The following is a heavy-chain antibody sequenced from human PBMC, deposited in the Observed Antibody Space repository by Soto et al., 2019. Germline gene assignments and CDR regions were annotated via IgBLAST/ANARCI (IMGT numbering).Heavy chain of an antibody. CDR2: IIPIFCTA. Sequence: ASVKVSCKASGGTFSRYAIIWVRQAPGQGLEWMGGIIPIFCTANYAQKFQGRVTITADKSTSTAYMELSSLRSEDTAVYSCVIYGNFDYWGQGTMVTVSS. CDR3: VIYGNFDY. D-gene: IGHD4-17*01. V-gene: IGHV1-69*06. CDR1: GGTFSRYA. J-gene: IGHJ4*02.